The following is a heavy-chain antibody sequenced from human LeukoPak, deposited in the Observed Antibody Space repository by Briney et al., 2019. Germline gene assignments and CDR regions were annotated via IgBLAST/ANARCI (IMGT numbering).Heavy chain of an antibody. J-gene: IGHJ4*02. D-gene: IGHD3-22*01. Sequence: PGGSLRLSCAASGFTFSSYGMHWVLQAPGKGLEWVAVIWYDGSNKYYADSVKGRFTISRDNSKNTLYLQMNSLRAEDTAVYYCARGDYYDSSGPENWGQGTLVTVSS. V-gene: IGHV3-33*01. CDR2: IWYDGSNK. CDR3: ARGDYYDSSGPEN. CDR1: GFTFSSYG.